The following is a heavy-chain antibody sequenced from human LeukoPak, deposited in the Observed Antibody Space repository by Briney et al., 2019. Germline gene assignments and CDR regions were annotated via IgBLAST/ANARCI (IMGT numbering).Heavy chain of an antibody. CDR2: ISAYNGNT. Sequence: ASVKVSCKASGYTFASYGISWVRQAPGQGREWMGWISAYNGNTNYAQKLQGRVTMTTDTSTSTAYMELRSLRSDDTAVYYCARSERYSSGWYFYFDYWGQGTLVTVSS. D-gene: IGHD6-19*01. CDR1: GYTFASYG. J-gene: IGHJ4*02. CDR3: ARSERYSSGWYFYFDY. V-gene: IGHV1-18*01.